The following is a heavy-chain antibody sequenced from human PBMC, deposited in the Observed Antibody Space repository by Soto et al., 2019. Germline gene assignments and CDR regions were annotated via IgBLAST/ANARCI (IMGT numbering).Heavy chain of an antibody. CDR2: INHSGTI. CDR3: ARADRTLVTSYSLDV. J-gene: IGHJ6*02. D-gene: IGHD2-21*02. Sequence: SETLSLTCAVCGGSFSGYYWTWIRQPPGKGLEWIGEINHSGTINFNPSLKSRLTISLDTSKKHFSLKLSSVTDADTAAYYCARADRTLVTSYSLDVWGQGTTVTVSS. CDR1: GGSFSGYY. V-gene: IGHV4-34*01.